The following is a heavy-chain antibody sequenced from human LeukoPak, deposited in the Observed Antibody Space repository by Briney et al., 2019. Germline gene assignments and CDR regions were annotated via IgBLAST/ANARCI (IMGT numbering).Heavy chain of an antibody. CDR2: INPNSGGT. CDR1: GYTFTSYG. Sequence: ASVKVSCKASGYTFTSYGISWVRQAPGQELEWMGWINPNSGGTNYAQKFQGRVTMTRDTSISTAYMELSRLRSDDTAVYYCARFGGLRGFDPWGQGTLVTVSS. J-gene: IGHJ5*02. D-gene: IGHD3-16*01. CDR3: ARFGGLRGFDP. V-gene: IGHV1-2*02.